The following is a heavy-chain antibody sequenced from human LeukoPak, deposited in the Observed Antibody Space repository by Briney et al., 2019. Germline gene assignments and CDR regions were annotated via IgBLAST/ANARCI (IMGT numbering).Heavy chain of an antibody. Sequence: EASETLSLTCTVSGGSISSYYWSWIRQPPGKGLEWIGYIYYSGSTNYNPSLKSRVTISVDTSKNQFSLKLSSVTAADTAVYYCARHESGLYCSSTSCLTPDAFDIWGQGTMVTVSS. CDR3: ARHESGLYCSSTSCLTPDAFDI. CDR2: IYYSGST. V-gene: IGHV4-59*08. J-gene: IGHJ3*02. CDR1: GGSISSYY. D-gene: IGHD2-2*01.